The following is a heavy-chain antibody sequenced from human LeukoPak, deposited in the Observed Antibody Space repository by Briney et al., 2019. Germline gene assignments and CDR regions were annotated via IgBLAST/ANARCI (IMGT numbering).Heavy chain of an antibody. V-gene: IGHV1-46*03. CDR1: GYTFTGYY. J-gene: IGHJ1*01. Sequence: ASVKVSCKASGYTFTGYYMHWVRQAPGQGLEGMGIINPSGGSTNYAQKFQGRVTMTRDTSTREVYMALSRLTSEDTAVYYCARDFSCSGGSCYRRIEVDFQHWGQGTLVTVSS. D-gene: IGHD2-15*01. CDR2: INPSGGST. CDR3: ARDFSCSGGSCYRRIEVDFQH.